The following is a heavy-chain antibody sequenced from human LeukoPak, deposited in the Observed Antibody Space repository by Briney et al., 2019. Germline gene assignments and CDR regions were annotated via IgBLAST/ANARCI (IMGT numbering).Heavy chain of an antibody. D-gene: IGHD3-22*01. CDR2: ISSSSSTI. CDR3: ARDEENYDSRGYYSDY. Sequence: PGGSLRLSCAASGFTFSSYSMNWVRQAPGKGLEWVSYISSSSSTIYYADSVKGRFTISRDNVKNSLYLQMNGLRDEDTAVYYCARDEENYDSRGYYSDYWGQGTLVTVSS. CDR1: GFTFSSYS. V-gene: IGHV3-48*02. J-gene: IGHJ4*02.